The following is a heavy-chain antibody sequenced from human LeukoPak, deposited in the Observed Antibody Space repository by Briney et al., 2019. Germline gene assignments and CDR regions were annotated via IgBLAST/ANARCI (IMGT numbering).Heavy chain of an antibody. CDR1: GFTFSSYG. CDR3: AKDLTYYYDISGSYYGYYFDY. J-gene: IGHJ4*02. CDR2: ISYDGNNK. V-gene: IGHV3-30*18. Sequence: PGGSLRLSCAASGFTFSSYGMHGVRQAPGKGLEWVAVISYDGNNKYYADSVKGRFTISRDNSKNTLYLQMNSLRPEDTAVYYCAKDLTYYYDISGSYYGYYFDYWGQGTLVTVSS. D-gene: IGHD3-22*01.